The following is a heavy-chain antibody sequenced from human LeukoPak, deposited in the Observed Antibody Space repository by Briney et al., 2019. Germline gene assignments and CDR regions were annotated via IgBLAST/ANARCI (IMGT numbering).Heavy chain of an antibody. V-gene: IGHV1-69*13. Sequence: SVKVSCKASGGTFSSYAIGWVRQAPGQGLEWMGGIIPIFGTAIYAQKFQGRVTITADESTSTAYMELSSLRSEDTAVYYCARSRGYGDLCPLDWGQGTLVTVSS. CDR2: IIPIFGTA. D-gene: IGHD4-17*01. CDR3: ARSRGYGDLCPLD. J-gene: IGHJ4*02. CDR1: GGTFSSYA.